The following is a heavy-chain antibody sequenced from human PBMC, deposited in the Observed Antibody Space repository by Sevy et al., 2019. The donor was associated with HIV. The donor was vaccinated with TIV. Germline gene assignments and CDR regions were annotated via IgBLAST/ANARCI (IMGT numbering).Heavy chain of an antibody. Sequence: GGSLRLSCTASGFTFSDYAMSWVRQAPGKGLEWVGFIKTKTYGGTTEYAASVKGRFIISRDDSKKIAYLQMNSLKTEDTAVYYCTRDLYGCGWFYFDYWGQGTLVTVSS. CDR3: TRDLYGCGWFYFDY. D-gene: IGHD6-19*01. CDR2: IKTKTYGGTT. CDR1: GFTFSDYA. V-gene: IGHV3-49*04. J-gene: IGHJ4*02.